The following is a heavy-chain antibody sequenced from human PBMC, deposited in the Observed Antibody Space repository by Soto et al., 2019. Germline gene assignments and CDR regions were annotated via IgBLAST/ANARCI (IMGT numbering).Heavy chain of an antibody. CDR2: IPDDGSKK. CDR1: GLTFTRHA. Sequence: QVQLVESGGGVVQPGRSLRLSCSTSGLTFTRHAMHWVRQVPGTGLEWVAAIPDDGSKKHYVDSVKGRFSISRDKSRNSVYLQMNRLRVEDTAVYFCAGLPETSSWFLIACDYWGKATLVTVSS. V-gene: IGHV3-30-3*01. J-gene: IGHJ4*02. CDR3: AGLPETSSWFLIACDY. D-gene: IGHD6-13*01.